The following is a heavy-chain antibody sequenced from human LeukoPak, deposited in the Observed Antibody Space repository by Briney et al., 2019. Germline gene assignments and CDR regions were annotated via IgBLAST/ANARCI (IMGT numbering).Heavy chain of an antibody. Sequence: GGSLRLSCAASGFSFSNYEMNWVRQTPGKGLEWVSYMSSSGSMTWYADSVKGRFTISRDNAKRSLYLQMNSLRAEDMALYYCAKDDYYDSSGLFDYWGQGTLVTVSS. CDR3: AKDDYYDSSGLFDY. D-gene: IGHD3-22*01. J-gene: IGHJ4*02. CDR1: GFSFSNYE. CDR2: MSSSGSMT. V-gene: IGHV3-48*03.